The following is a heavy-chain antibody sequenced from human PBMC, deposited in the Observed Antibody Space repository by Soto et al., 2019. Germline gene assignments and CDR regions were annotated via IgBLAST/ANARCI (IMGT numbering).Heavy chain of an antibody. CDR2: ISYSGST. J-gene: IGHJ4*02. Sequence: QVQLQESGPGLVKPSQTLSLTCPVSGASISSRGFHWTWIRQLPGKGLEWIGYISYSGSTNYSPSLKIWLTISIDPSASHFSLKLTSVTAADTAVYYCARQSTVTGNYYFDSWGQGTLVTVAT. CDR3: ARQSTVTGNYYFDS. D-gene: IGHD4-17*01. V-gene: IGHV4-31*03. CDR1: GASISSRGFH.